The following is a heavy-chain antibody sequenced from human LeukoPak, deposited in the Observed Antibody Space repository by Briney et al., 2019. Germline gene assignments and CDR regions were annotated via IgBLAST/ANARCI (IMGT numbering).Heavy chain of an antibody. D-gene: IGHD3-22*01. J-gene: IGHJ4*02. CDR2: IYYSGST. CDR1: GASISNYY. V-gene: IGHV4-59*01. Sequence: PSETLSLTCAVSGASISNYYWSWIRQPPGKGLEWIGYIYYSGSTNYNPALKSRVTISEDTSKNQISLKLSSVTAGDTAVYYCARVRRYYDSSGYDYWGQGTLVTVSS. CDR3: ARVRRYYDSSGYDY.